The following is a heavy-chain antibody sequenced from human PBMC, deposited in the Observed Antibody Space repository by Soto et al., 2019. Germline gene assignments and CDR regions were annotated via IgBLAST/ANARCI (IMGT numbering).Heavy chain of an antibody. V-gene: IGHV3-53*01. CDR3: ANIYCSGGRGYHFDY. CDR1: GFTVSSNY. D-gene: IGHD2-15*01. Sequence: EVQLVESGGGLIQPGGSLRLSCAASGFTVSSNYMSWVRQAPGKGLEWVSVIYSGGSTYYADSVKGRFTISRDNSKNTLYLQMNSLRAEDTAVYYCANIYCSGGRGYHFDYWGQGTLVTVSS. J-gene: IGHJ4*02. CDR2: IYSGGST.